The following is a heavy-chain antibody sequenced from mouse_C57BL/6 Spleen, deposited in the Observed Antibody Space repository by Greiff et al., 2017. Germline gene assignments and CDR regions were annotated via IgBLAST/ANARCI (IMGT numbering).Heavy chain of an antibody. Sequence: EVMLVESGGGLVKPGGSLKLSCAASGFTFSSYAMSWVRQTPEKRLEWVATISAGGSYTYYPDNVKGRFTISRDNAKNNLYLQISLLKSEDTSMYCCASDDGNYGEDYAMDYWGQGTSVTVSS. CDR3: ASDDGNYGEDYAMDY. CDR1: GFTFSSYA. J-gene: IGHJ4*01. V-gene: IGHV5-4*03. CDR2: ISAGGSYT. D-gene: IGHD2-1*01.